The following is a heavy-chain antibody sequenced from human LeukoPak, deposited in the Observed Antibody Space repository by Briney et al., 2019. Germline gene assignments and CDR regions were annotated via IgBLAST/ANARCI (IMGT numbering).Heavy chain of an antibody. D-gene: IGHD5-18*01. CDR1: GGSISSYY. Sequence: SSETLSLTCSVSGGSISSYYWSWIRQPAGKGLEWIGRIYTSGSTNYNPSLKSRVTMSVDTSKNQFSLKLSSATAADTAVYYCASQDSYGYAFGYWGQGTLVTVSS. J-gene: IGHJ4*02. CDR3: ASQDSYGYAFGY. CDR2: IYTSGST. V-gene: IGHV4-4*07.